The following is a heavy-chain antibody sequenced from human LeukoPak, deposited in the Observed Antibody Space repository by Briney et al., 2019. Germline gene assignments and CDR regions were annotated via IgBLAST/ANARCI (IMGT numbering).Heavy chain of an antibody. CDR2: IWYDGSNK. J-gene: IGHJ4*02. Sequence: GRSLRLSCAASGFTFSSYCMHWVRQAPGKGLDWVAVIWYDGSNKYYADSVKGRFTISRDNSKNTLYLQMNSLRAEDTAVYYCARAMVRGVTPDYWSQGTLVTVSS. CDR3: ARAMVRGVTPDY. CDR1: GFTFSSYC. V-gene: IGHV3-33*08. D-gene: IGHD3-10*01.